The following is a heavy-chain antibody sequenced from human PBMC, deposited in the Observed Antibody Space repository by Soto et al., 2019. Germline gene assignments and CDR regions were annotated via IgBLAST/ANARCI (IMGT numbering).Heavy chain of an antibody. V-gene: IGHV3-11*01. Sequence: QVQLVESGGGLVKPEGSLRLSCAASGFTFSDYYMTWIRQAPGKGLEWVSYISSGGGTIHDAYSVKRRFTTSRDNAKTSLYLQMNSLRAEDTAVYYCARTPITSVSYHYDSWGQGTLVTVSS. D-gene: IGHD3-10*01. J-gene: IGHJ4*02. CDR1: GFTFSDYY. CDR3: ARTPITSVSYHYDS. CDR2: ISSGGGTI.